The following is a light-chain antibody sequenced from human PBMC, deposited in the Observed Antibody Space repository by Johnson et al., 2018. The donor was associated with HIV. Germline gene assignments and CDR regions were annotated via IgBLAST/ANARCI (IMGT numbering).Light chain of an antibody. Sequence: QSALTQPPSVSAAPGQKVTISCSGSSSNIGTNYVSWYQQLPGTAPKLLIYDNNKRPSGIPDRSSGSKSGTSATLGITGLPTGDEADYYCGPWDNSLSAHVFGTVTKVTVL. CDR2: DNN. V-gene: IGLV1-51*01. J-gene: IGLJ1*01. CDR1: SSNIGTNY. CDR3: GPWDNSLSAHV.